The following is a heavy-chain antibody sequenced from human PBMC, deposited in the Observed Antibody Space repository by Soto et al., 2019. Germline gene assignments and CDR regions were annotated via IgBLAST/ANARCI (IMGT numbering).Heavy chain of an antibody. Sequence: GVLRLSCVASGFTFRTYAVAWIRQAPGKGLEWVSVIGADGDGIQYADPVEGRFTISRDNSQSSLYLQMNSLRAEDTAVYYCAKYSTTAASRYFDLWGQGTLVTGSS. CDR2: IGADGDGI. J-gene: IGHJ4*02. CDR1: GFTFRTYA. CDR3: AKYSTTAASRYFDL. V-gene: IGHV3-23*01. D-gene: IGHD1-1*01.